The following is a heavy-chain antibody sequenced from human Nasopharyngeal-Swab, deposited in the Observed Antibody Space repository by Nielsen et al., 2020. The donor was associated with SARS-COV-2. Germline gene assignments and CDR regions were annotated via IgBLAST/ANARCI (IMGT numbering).Heavy chain of an antibody. V-gene: IGHV6-1*01. CDR3: AREVSIVVVPADYYGMDV. Sequence: SETLSLTCAISGDSVSSNSSAWNWIRQSPSRGLEWLGRTSYSSKWYNDYAVSVKSRITINPDTSKNQYSLQLNSVTPEDTAVYYCAREVSIVVVPADYYGMDVWGQGTTVTVSS. D-gene: IGHD2-2*01. J-gene: IGHJ6*02. CDR2: TSYSSKWYN. CDR1: GDSVSSNSSA.